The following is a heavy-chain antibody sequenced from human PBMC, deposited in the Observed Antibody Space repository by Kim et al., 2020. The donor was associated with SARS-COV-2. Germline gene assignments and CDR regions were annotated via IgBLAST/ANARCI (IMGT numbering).Heavy chain of an antibody. Sequence: GGSLRLSCAASGFTFSSYGMHWVRQAPGKGLEWVAVISYDGSNKYYADSVKGRFTISGDNSKNTLYLQMNSLRAEDTAVYYCAKGDNSSEACLDYWGQGTLVTVSS. CDR1: GFTFSSYG. V-gene: IGHV3-30*18. J-gene: IGHJ4*02. D-gene: IGHD1-20*01. CDR3: AKGDNSSEACLDY. CDR2: ISYDGSNK.